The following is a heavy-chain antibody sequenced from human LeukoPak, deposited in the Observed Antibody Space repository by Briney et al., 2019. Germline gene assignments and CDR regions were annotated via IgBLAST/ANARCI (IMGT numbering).Heavy chain of an antibody. CDR2: IYYSGHT. V-gene: IGHV4-59*08. CDR3: ATYKENKVATRGFDY. CDR1: GDSLNTYH. J-gene: IGHJ4*02. D-gene: IGHD5-12*01. Sequence: PSETLSLTCAVSGDSLNTYHWNWIRQTPGKGLEWIGYIYYSGHTDYNPSLKSRVTISVDTSKNQFSLSLRSVTAADTAVYFCATYKENKVATRGFDYWGQGTLVTVSS.